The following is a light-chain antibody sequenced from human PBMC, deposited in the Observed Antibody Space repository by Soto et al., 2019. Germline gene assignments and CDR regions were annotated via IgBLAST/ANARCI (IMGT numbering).Light chain of an antibody. CDR1: QSINKW. V-gene: IGKV1-5*03. Sequence: DILLTQTPSTLSASVGDRVTISCLASQSINKWLAWYQHKPGKAPNLLIYEVSTLHSGVPSRFSGSGSGTEFTLTISSLRPDDFATYYCQHYSGDRATFGQGTNVDIK. CDR2: EVS. CDR3: QHYSGDRAT. J-gene: IGKJ1*01.